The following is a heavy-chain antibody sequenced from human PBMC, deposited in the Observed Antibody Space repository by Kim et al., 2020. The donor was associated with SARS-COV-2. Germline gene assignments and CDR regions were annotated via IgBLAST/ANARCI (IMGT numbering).Heavy chain of an antibody. D-gene: IGHD6-13*01. J-gene: IGHJ4*02. Sequence: YETANAESVKGRFTISRDDSKHTAYLQMHSLKTEDTAVYYCTRPSSSGDYWGQGTLVTVSS. CDR2: YET. CDR3: TRPSSSGDY. V-gene: IGHV3-73*01.